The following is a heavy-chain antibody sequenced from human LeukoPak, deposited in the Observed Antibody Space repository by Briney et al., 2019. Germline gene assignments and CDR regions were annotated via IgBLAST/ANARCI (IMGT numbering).Heavy chain of an antibody. J-gene: IGHJ4*02. CDR1: GFTFSSYS. CDR2: ISSSSSYI. D-gene: IGHD2-15*01. CDR3: ASHPYCSGGSCY. V-gene: IGHV3-21*01. Sequence: GGSLRLSCAASGFTFSSYSMNWVRQAPGKGLEWVSSISSSSSYIYYADSVKGRFTISRDNAKNSLYLQMNSLRAEDTAVYYCASHPYCSGGSCYWGQGTLVTVS.